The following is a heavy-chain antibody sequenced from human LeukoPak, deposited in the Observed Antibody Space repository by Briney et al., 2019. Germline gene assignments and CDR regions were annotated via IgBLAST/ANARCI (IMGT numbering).Heavy chain of an antibody. CDR2: ISGSGGST. D-gene: IGHD4-17*01. J-gene: IGHJ3*02. Sequence: GGSLRLSCAASGFTFSSYGMSWVRQAPGKGLEWVSAISGSGGSTYYADSVKGRFTISRDNSKNTLYLQMNSLRAEDTAVYYCAKVTYGDFVRAFDIWAKGQWSPSLQ. V-gene: IGHV3-23*01. CDR3: AKVTYGDFVRAFDI. CDR1: GFTFSSYG.